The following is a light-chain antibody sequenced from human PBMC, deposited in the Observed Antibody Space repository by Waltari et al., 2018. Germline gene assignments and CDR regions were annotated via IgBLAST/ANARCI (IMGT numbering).Light chain of an antibody. J-gene: IGLJ1*01. CDR2: DVS. CDR1: RIDFGTHNY. V-gene: IGLV2-14*03. Sequence: QSALTQPASVSWSPGPSITISCPGTRIDFGTHNYVPWYQQRPGKAPDLIIFDVSNRPSGVSIRFSGSKSGNTASLTISGLQAEDEADYYCNSYTNSGTYVFGSGTKVTVL. CDR3: NSYTNSGTYV.